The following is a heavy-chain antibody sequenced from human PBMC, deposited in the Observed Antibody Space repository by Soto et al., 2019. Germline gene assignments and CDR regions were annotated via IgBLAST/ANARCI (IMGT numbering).Heavy chain of an antibody. Sequence: GGSLRLSCAASGFTFSSYAMSWVRQAPGKGLEWVAAITASGSDKYFSDSVKGRFTISRDNSKNTLFLQMNSLRVEDTAVYYCTKGSEVARQELDYWGQGTLVTVSS. CDR2: ITASGSDK. J-gene: IGHJ4*02. V-gene: IGHV3-23*01. CDR1: GFTFSSYA. CDR3: TKGSEVARQELDY. D-gene: IGHD3-3*01.